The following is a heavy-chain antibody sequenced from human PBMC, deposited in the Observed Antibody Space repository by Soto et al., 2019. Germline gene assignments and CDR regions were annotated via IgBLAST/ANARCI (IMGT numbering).Heavy chain of an antibody. D-gene: IGHD3-3*01. J-gene: IGHJ6*02. CDR1: GGSFSGYY. CDR3: ARKKQGDFWSGYYRYYGMDV. CDR2: INHSGST. Sequence: SETLSLTCAVYGGSFSGYYWSWIRQPPGKGLEWIGEINHSGSTNYNPSLKSRVTISVDTSRNQFSLKLSSVTAAGTAVYYCARKKQGDFWSGYYRYYGMDVWGQGTTVTVSS. V-gene: IGHV4-34*01.